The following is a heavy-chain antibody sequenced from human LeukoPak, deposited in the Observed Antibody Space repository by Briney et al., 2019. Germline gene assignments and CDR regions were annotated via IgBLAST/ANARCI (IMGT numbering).Heavy chain of an antibody. Sequence: ASVKVSCKVSENTVTEVAIHWVRQTGEGLEWMGGFHPKDADMIYAQKFQGRVTMTQDTSTDTAYMELSSLRSEDTAIYYCTTVYYPLLPGYLNRMDVWGKGTTVTISS. CDR3: TTVYYPLLPGYLNRMDV. CDR2: FHPKDADM. J-gene: IGHJ6*04. V-gene: IGHV1-24*01. D-gene: IGHD3-9*01. CDR1: ENTVTEVA.